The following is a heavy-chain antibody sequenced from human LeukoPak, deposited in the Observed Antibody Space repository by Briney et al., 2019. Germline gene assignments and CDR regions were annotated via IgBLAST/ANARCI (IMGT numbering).Heavy chain of an antibody. V-gene: IGHV3-30*03. CDR2: ISYDGSNK. CDR1: GFTFSNYG. J-gene: IGHJ5*02. D-gene: IGHD5-24*01. CDR3: ARQNNTYHHYNLGWFDP. Sequence: GRSLRLSCAASGFTFSNYGMHWVRQAPGKGLEWVAVISYDGSNKYYVDSVKGRFSISRDNSRNTVYLQMNSLRTEDTAVYYCARQNNTYHHYNLGWFDPWGQGTLVTVSS.